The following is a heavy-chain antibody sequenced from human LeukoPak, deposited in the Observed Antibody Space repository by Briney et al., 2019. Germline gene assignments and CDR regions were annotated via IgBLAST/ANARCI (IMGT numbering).Heavy chain of an antibody. D-gene: IGHD2-21*02. CDR2: INHSGST. Sequence: SETLSLTCAVYGGSFSGYNWSWIRQPPGKGLEWIGEINHSGSTNYNPSLKSRVTISVDTSKNQFSLKLSSVTAADTAVYYCARRLTQYNCFDPWGQGILVTVSS. J-gene: IGHJ5*02. CDR3: ARRLTQYNCFDP. V-gene: IGHV4-34*01. CDR1: GGSFSGYN.